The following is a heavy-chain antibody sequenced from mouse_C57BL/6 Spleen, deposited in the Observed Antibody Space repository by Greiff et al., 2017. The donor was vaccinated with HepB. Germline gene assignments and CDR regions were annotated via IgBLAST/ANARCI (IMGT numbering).Heavy chain of an antibody. D-gene: IGHD2-3*01. CDR1: GYTFTSYW. Sequence: QVQLQQPGAELVKPGASVKMSCKASGYTFTSYWITWVKQRPGQGLEWIGDIYPGSGSTNYNEKFKSKATLTVDTASSTAYMQLSSLTSEDSAVYCCASADGYYDAHYAMDYWGQGTSVTVSS. CDR2: IYPGSGST. V-gene: IGHV1-55*01. J-gene: IGHJ4*01. CDR3: ASADGYYDAHYAMDY.